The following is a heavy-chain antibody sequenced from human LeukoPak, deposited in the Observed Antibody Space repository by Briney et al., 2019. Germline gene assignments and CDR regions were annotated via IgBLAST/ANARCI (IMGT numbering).Heavy chain of an antibody. CDR3: ARSYDILTGYYRRYYYGMDV. J-gene: IGHJ6*02. Sequence: SETLSLTCAVYGGSFSGYYWSWIRQPPGKGLEWLGEINHSGSTNYNPSLKSRVTISVDTSKNQFSLKLSSVTAADTAVYYCARSYDILTGYYRRYYYGMDVWGQGTTVTVSS. CDR2: INHSGST. D-gene: IGHD3-9*01. CDR1: GGSFSGYY. V-gene: IGHV4-34*01.